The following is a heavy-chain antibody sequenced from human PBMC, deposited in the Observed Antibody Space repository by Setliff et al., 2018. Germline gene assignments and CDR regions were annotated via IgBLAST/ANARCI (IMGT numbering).Heavy chain of an antibody. D-gene: IGHD3-16*02. V-gene: IGHV3-74*01. J-gene: IGHJ6*02. Sequence: GSLRLSCAASGFTFSTYGLNWVRQAPGKGLVWVSGINKDGDGTRYADSVRGRFTISRDNSKNTVYLRMNALRAEDTGLYYCARDRGQVTVNNRYGFYYYGMDVWGQGTTVTVSS. CDR2: INKDGDGT. CDR3: ARDRGQVTVNNRYGFYYYGMDV. CDR1: GFTFSTYG.